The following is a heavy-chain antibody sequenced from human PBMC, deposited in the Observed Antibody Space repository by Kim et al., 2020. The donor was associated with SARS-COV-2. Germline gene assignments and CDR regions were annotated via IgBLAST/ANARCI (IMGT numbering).Heavy chain of an antibody. Sequence: ADSVKGRFTISRDNAKNSLYLQMNVLRTEDTALYYCARALATGLGVVSWGGQGTLVTVSS. J-gene: IGHJ4*02. D-gene: IGHD3-3*01. CDR3: ARALATGLGVVSW. V-gene: IGHV3-11*06.